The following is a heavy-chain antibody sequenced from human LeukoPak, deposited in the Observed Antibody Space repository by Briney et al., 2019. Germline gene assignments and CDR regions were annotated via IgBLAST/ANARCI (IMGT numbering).Heavy chain of an antibody. J-gene: IGHJ5*02. V-gene: IGHV4-39*07. CDR2: IYSSGST. CDR3: ARLRFDLALGWFDP. Sequence: PSETLSLTCSVSGASISSGSNYWGWIRQPPGKTLEWIGSIYSSGSTNYNPSLKSRVTISVDTSKNQFSLKLSSVTAADTAVYYCARLRFDLALGWFDPWGQGTLVTVSS. D-gene: IGHD3-10*01. CDR1: GASISSGSNY.